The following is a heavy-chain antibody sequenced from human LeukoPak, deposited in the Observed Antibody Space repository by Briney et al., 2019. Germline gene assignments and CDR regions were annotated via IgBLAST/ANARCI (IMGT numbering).Heavy chain of an antibody. Sequence: GESLKISCKGSGYSFSSYWIGWARQMPGKGLEWMGIIYPGDSDTRYSPSFQGQVTISADKSISTAYLLWSSLKASDTPMYYCARQTRSITARDFDYWGQGTLVTVSS. D-gene: IGHD6-6*01. V-gene: IGHV5-51*01. CDR3: ARQTRSITARDFDY. CDR1: GYSFSSYW. CDR2: IYPGDSDT. J-gene: IGHJ4*02.